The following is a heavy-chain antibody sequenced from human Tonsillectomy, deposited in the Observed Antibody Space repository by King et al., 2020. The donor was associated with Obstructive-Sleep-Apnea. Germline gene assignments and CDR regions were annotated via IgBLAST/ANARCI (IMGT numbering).Heavy chain of an antibody. D-gene: IGHD1-26*01. CDR3: ARDKWGSLDY. V-gene: IGHV4-59*02. CDR2: SSTTWCT. Sequence: VQLQESGPGLVKPSETLSLTCKVSGVSVNPHSWSWIRQPPGKGLEWIGYSSTTWCTNCNPSPRGRVSISVDAPKDQFSLTLKSVIAADTAVYYCARDKWGSLDYWGQGILVTVSS. CDR1: GVSVNPHS. J-gene: IGHJ4*02.